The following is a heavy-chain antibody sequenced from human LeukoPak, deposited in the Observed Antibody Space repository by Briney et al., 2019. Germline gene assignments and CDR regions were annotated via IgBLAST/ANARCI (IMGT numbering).Heavy chain of an antibody. CDR1: GGSFSGYY. Sequence: SETLSLTCAVYGGSFSGYYWSWIRRPPGKGLEWIGEINHSGSTNYNPSLKSRVTISVDTSKNQFSLKLSSVTAADTAVYYCASSLYYYDSSGIDYWGQGTLVTVSS. CDR2: INHSGST. CDR3: ASSLYYYDSSGIDY. V-gene: IGHV4-34*01. J-gene: IGHJ4*02. D-gene: IGHD3-22*01.